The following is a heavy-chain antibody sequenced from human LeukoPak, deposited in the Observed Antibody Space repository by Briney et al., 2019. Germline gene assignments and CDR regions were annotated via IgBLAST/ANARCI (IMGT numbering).Heavy chain of an antibody. J-gene: IGHJ4*02. V-gene: IGHV4-4*02. CDR2: IYHSGST. D-gene: IGHD2-2*01. CDR1: XSSSNW. Sequence: XSSSNWWXXVRQPPGXXLEWIGEIYHSGSTNYNPSLKSRVTISVDKSKNQFSLKLSSVTAADTAVYYCARDSTEGFDYWGQGTLVTVSS. CDR3: ARDSTEGFDY.